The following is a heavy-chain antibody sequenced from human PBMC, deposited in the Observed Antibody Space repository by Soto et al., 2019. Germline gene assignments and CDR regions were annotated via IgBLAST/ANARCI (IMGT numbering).Heavy chain of an antibody. J-gene: IGHJ4*02. CDR3: AREGGSYHFDY. D-gene: IGHD1-26*01. V-gene: IGHV3-48*03. Sequence: EVQLVESGGGLVQPGGSLRLSCAASGFTLSSYEMNWVRQAPGKGLEWVSYISGSGNTIYHADSVKGRFTISRDNTKNSLYLQMSSLRAGDTAVYYCAREGGSYHFDYWGQGTLVTVSS. CDR1: GFTLSSYE. CDR2: ISGSGNTI.